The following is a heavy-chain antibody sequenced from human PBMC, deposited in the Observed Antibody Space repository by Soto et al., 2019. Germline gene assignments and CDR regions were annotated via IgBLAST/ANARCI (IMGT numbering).Heavy chain of an antibody. J-gene: IGHJ4*02. CDR3: ARAGIAARTSDY. D-gene: IGHD6-6*01. V-gene: IGHV4-34*01. CDR2: INHSGST. CDR1: GGSFSGYY. Sequence: SETLSLTCAVYGGSFSGYYWSWIRQPPGKGLEWIGEINHSGSTNYNPSLKSRVTISVDTSKNQFSLKLSSVTAADTAVYYCARAGIAARTSDYWGQGTLVTVSS.